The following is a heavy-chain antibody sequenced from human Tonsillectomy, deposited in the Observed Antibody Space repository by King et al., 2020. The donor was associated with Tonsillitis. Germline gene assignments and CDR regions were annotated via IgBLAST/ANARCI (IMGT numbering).Heavy chain of an antibody. D-gene: IGHD5-12*01. CDR2: IIPILGIA. V-gene: IGHV1-69*09. Sequence: VQLVESGAEVKKPGSSVKVSCKASGGTFSSYAISWVRQAPGQGLEWMGRIIPILGIANYAQKFQGRVTITADKSTSTAYMELSSLRSEDTAVYYCARVTQRGDSGDDYDYWGQGTLVTGSA. J-gene: IGHJ4*02. CDR3: ARVTQRGDSGDDYDY. CDR1: GGTFSSYA.